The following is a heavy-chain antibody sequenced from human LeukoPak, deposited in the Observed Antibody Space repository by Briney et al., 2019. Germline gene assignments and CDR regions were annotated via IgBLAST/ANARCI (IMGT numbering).Heavy chain of an antibody. CDR2: INSDGKTV. CDR1: GFTFSS. CDR3: ATNTALVDY. V-gene: IGHV3-74*01. Sequence: GGSLRLSCAASGFTFSSWVRQAPGKGLVWVSRINSDGKTVAYADSVRGRFTISRDNAKNTLYLQMNSLRVEDTAVYFCATNTALVDYWGQGTLVTVSS. D-gene: IGHD5-18*01. J-gene: IGHJ4*02.